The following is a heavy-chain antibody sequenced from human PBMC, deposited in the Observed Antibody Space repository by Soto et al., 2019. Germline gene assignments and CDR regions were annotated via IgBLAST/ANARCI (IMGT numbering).Heavy chain of an antibody. CDR3: ARDNDWAFDS. J-gene: IGHJ4*02. CDR1: GFAFSGFA. V-gene: IGHV3-48*01. D-gene: IGHD2-21*01. CDR2: INRETTFI. Sequence: VHLVESGGGLEQPGGSLRLACVASGFAFSGFAMNWVRQAPGKGLEWVSHINRETTFIDYADSVKGRFTISRDNAKNSLYLQMNSLRVEDTAVYYCARDNDWAFDSWGQGTLVSVSS.